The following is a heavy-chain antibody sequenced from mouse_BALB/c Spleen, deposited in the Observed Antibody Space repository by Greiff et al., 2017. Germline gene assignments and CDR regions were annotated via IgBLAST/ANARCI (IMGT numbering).Heavy chain of an antibody. CDR2: ISSGSSTI. Sequence: EVQGVESGGGLVQPGGSRKLSCAASGFTFSSFGMHWVRQAPEKGLEWVAYISSGSSTIYYADTVKGRFTISRDNPKNTLFLQMTSLRSEDTAMYYCAFYYGNYGAMDYWGQGTSVTVSS. CDR1: GFTFSSFG. CDR3: AFYYGNYGAMDY. V-gene: IGHV5-17*02. J-gene: IGHJ4*01. D-gene: IGHD2-1*01.